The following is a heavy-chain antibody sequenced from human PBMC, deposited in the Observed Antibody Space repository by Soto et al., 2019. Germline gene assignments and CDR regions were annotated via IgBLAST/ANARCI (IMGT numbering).Heavy chain of an antibody. D-gene: IGHD6-19*01. V-gene: IGHV3-33*01. CDR1: GFTFNNYG. J-gene: IGHJ6*02. CDR3: ARDDIPGISVSIYGMDV. CDR2: IWYDGTNK. Sequence: QVQLVESGGGVVQPGRSLRLSCAASGFTFNNYGMHWVRQAPGKGLEWVAVIWYDGTNKYYADSVKGRFTISRDNSKNTLYLQMNSLRADDTAVYFCARDDIPGISVSIYGMDVWGQGTTVTVTS.